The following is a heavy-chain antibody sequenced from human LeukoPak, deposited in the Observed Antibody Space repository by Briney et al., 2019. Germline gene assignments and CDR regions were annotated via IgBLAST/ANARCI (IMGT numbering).Heavy chain of an antibody. CDR3: ATAVGIAAAGSGWFDP. J-gene: IGHJ5*02. D-gene: IGHD6-13*01. CDR1: GYTLTELS. V-gene: IGHV1-24*01. CDR2: FDPEDGET. Sequence: ASVKVSCKVSGYTLTELSMHWVRQAPGKGLEWMGGFDPEDGETIYAQKFQGRVTMTEDTSTDTAYMELSSLRSEDTAVYYCATAVGIAAAGSGWFDPWRQGTLVTVSS.